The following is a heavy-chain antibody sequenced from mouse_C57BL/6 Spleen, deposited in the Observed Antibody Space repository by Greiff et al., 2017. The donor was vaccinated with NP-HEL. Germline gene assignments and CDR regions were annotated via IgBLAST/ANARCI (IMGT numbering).Heavy chain of an antibody. CDR1: GYTFTDYY. J-gene: IGHJ2*01. Sequence: QVQLQQSGAELVRPGASVKLSCKASGYTFTDYYINWVKQRPGQGLEWIARIYPGSGNTYYNEKFKGKATLTAEKSSSTAYMQLSSLTSEDSAVYFCARETFDYWGQGTTLTVSS. CDR2: IYPGSGNT. CDR3: ARETFDY. V-gene: IGHV1-76*01.